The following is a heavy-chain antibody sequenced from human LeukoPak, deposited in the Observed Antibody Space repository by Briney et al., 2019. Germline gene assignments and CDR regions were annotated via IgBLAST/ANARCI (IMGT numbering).Heavy chain of an antibody. D-gene: IGHD3-10*01. CDR2: ISSSSSYI. V-gene: IGHV3-21*01. Sequence: GGSLRLSCAASGFTFRSYSMNWVRQAPGKGLEWVSSISSSSSYIYYADSVKGRFTISRDNAKNSLYLQMNSLRAEDRAVYYCARDGVLWFGGEGAFDIWGQGTMVTVSS. J-gene: IGHJ3*02. CDR1: GFTFRSYS. CDR3: ARDGVLWFGGEGAFDI.